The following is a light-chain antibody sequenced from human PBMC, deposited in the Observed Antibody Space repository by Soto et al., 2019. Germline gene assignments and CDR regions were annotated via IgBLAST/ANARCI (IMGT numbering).Light chain of an antibody. CDR1: SSDVGGYHY. CDR3: SSYTSSSTLCV. J-gene: IGLJ1*01. CDR2: EVS. V-gene: IGLV2-14*01. Sequence: QSALTQPASVSGSPGQSITISCTGTSSDVGGYHYVSWYQQHPGKAPKLMIYEVSNRPSGVSNRFSGSKSGNTASLTISGLQAEDEADYYCSSYTSSSTLCVFGTGTKLTVL.